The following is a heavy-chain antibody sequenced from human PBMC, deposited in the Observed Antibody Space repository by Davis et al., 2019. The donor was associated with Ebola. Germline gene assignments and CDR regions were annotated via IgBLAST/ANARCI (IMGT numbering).Heavy chain of an antibody. Sequence: SETLSLTCTVSGASISSYYWSWIRQPPGKGLEWIAYINYSGSTNYNPSLKSRVTISVDTSKNQFSLKLSSVTAADTAVYYCARDYYYYGMDVWGKGTTVTVSS. CDR3: ARDYYYYGMDV. CDR1: GASISSYY. J-gene: IGHJ6*04. CDR2: INYSGST. V-gene: IGHV4-59*01.